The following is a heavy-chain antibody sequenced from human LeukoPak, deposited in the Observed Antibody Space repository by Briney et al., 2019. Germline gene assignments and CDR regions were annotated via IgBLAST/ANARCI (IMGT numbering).Heavy chain of an antibody. CDR2: IRYDGSNK. CDR1: GFTFSSYG. CDR3: AKDRQYSSGWYYFDY. Sequence: GGSLRLSCAASGFTFSSYGMHWVRQAPGKGLEWVAFIRYDGSNKFYGDSVKGRFTISRDNSKNTLYLQMNSLRAEDTAVYYCAKDRQYSSGWYYFDYWGQGTLVTVSS. V-gene: IGHV3-30*02. D-gene: IGHD6-19*01. J-gene: IGHJ4*02.